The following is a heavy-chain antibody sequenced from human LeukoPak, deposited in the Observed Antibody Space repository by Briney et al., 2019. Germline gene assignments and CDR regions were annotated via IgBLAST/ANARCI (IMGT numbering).Heavy chain of an antibody. Sequence: GESLKISCKGSGYIFTTYWIGWVRQLPGKGLEWMGIIYPGDSDTRYSPSFQGQVTISADKSISTAYLQWSSLKASDTAIYYCARLLYYFDSSGSYYAPKAFDIWGQGTMVTVSS. CDR3: ARLLYYFDSSGSYYAPKAFDI. J-gene: IGHJ3*02. D-gene: IGHD3-22*01. V-gene: IGHV5-51*01. CDR1: GYIFTTYW. CDR2: IYPGDSDT.